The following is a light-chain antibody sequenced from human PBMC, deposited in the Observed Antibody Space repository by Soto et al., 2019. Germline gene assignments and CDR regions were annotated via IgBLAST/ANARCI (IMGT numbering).Light chain of an antibody. V-gene: IGKV3-11*01. J-gene: IGKJ5*01. CDR2: DAS. Sequence: PATLSLSRVARATLSCRASQSVKTFLVWYQQRPGQCPILLIHDASHRAAGIPARFSGSGFGTDFTLTISSLEPEDAAVYYCQQRSNWHPITFGHGTRLEIK. CDR1: QSVKTF. CDR3: QQRSNWHPIT.